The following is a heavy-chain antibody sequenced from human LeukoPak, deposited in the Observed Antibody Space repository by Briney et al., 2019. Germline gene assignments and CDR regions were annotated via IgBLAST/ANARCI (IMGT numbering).Heavy chain of an antibody. V-gene: IGHV4-59*12. Sequence: SETLSLTCLVSGEPISSYYWSWIRQPPGKGLEWIGYIYHSGSPDYNLSLRSRVTISVDKSRNQFSLKLTSVTAADTAVYYCARTDVWFDPWGQGTLVTVSS. CDR1: GEPISSYY. CDR3: ARTDVWFDP. CDR2: IYHSGSP. J-gene: IGHJ5*02.